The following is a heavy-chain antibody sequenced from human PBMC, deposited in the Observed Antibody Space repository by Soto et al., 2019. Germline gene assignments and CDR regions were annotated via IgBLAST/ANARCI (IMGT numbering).Heavy chain of an antibody. CDR3: ARHRTATPDYFFDY. Sequence: SETLSLTCTVSGGSISGYYWSWIRRPPGMGLEWIGYIQYSGSTNYNPSLETRVSISVDTSRKQSSLKLTSVTAADTAVYYCARHRTATPDYFFDYWGQETLVTVSS. CDR2: IQYSGST. CDR1: GGSISGYY. D-gene: IGHD1-1*01. V-gene: IGHV4-59*08. J-gene: IGHJ4*02.